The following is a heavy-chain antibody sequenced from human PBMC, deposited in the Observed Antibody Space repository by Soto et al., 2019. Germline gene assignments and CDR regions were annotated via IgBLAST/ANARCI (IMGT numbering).Heavy chain of an antibody. CDR1: GFTFSSYW. Sequence: SGGSLRLSCAASGFTFSSYWMHWVRQAPGKGLVWVSRINGDGTTISYADFVKGRFSISRDNAKNTVFLQVNSLRAEDTAVYYCARVYSTNWSVMGVNAFDIWGQGTMVTVS. J-gene: IGHJ3*02. CDR3: ARVYSTNWSVMGVNAFDI. D-gene: IGHD6-13*01. CDR2: INGDGTTI. V-gene: IGHV3-74*01.